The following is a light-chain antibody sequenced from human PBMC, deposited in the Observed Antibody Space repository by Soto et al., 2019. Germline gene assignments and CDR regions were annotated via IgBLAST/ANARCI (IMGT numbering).Light chain of an antibody. V-gene: IGLV2-14*01. CDR1: SSDVGTYNY. Sequence: QSALTQPASVSGSPGQSITISCTGTSSDVGTYNYVAWYQQFLGKAPKLLIYEVSDRPSGVSNRFSGSTSGNTASLTISGLQAEDEADYYCSSYTSSSTLYVFGTGTKVTVL. J-gene: IGLJ1*01. CDR3: SSYTSSSTLYV. CDR2: EVS.